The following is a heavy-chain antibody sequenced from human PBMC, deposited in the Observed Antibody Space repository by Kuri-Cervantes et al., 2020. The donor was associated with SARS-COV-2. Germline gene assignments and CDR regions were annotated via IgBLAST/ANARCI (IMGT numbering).Heavy chain of an antibody. CDR2: ISGSGGST. CDR3: ARDGVTTVNHYYYYGMDV. Sequence: GESLKISCAASGFTLSSYAMHWVRQAPGKGLEWVSAISGSGGSTYYADSVKGRFTISRDNSKNTLYLQMNSLRAEDTAVYYCARDGVTTVNHYYYYGMDVWGQGTTVTVSS. D-gene: IGHD4-11*01. J-gene: IGHJ6*02. V-gene: IGHV3-23*01. CDR1: GFTLSSYA.